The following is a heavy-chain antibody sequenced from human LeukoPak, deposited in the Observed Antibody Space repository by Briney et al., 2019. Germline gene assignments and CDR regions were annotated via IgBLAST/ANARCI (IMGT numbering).Heavy chain of an antibody. J-gene: IGHJ6*03. CDR3: ARVATVIPNAVLRYFDWLEFDYYYYMDV. CDR1: GFTFSSYW. CDR2: INSYSTNI. Sequence: GGSLRLSCAASGFTFSSYWMSWVRQAPGKGLEWVSSINSYSTNIYYADSVKGQFTISRDNAKNSLYLQMNSLRAEDTAVYYCARVATVIPNAVLRYFDWLEFDYYYYMDVWGKGTTVTISS. V-gene: IGHV3-21*04. D-gene: IGHD3-9*01.